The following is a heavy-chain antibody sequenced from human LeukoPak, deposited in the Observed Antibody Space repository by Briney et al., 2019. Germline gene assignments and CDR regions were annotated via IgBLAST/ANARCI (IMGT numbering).Heavy chain of an antibody. CDR2: IIPVFGTA. J-gene: IGHJ5*02. D-gene: IGHD3-10*01. V-gene: IGHV1-69*05. Sequence: SVKVSCKASGGTFNSHVISWVRQAPGQGLEWMGGIIPVFGTANYAQKFQGRVTITTDESTTTAYMEVSSLRSEDTAVYYCARGDYYGSESYWHTKWFDPWGQGTLVTVSS. CDR1: GGTFNSHV. CDR3: ARGDYYGSESYWHTKWFDP.